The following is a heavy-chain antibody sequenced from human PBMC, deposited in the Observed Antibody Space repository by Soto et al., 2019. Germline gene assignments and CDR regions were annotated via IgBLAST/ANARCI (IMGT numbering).Heavy chain of an antibody. CDR1: AFTFSTYG. CDR3: ARHGDSRGIDY. V-gene: IGHV3-30*03. Sequence: QVQLVESGGGVVQPGRSLGLSCAASAFTFSTYGMHWVRQAPGKGLEWVAIIAYDGSNKYYADSVNGRFTITRDNSKNTLYLQMNSLRVEDTAFYYCARHGDSRGIDYWGQGTLVTVSS. J-gene: IGHJ4*02. D-gene: IGHD3-16*01. CDR2: IAYDGSNK.